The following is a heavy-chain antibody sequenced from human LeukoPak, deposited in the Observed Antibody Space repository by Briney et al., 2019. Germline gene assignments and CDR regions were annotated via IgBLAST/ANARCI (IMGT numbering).Heavy chain of an antibody. V-gene: IGHV3-21*01. J-gene: IGHJ6*02. D-gene: IGHD3-10*01. CDR3: AGLEPTYYYGSGWGMDV. Sequence: GESLKISCAASGFTFSSYTFNWVRQAPGKGLEWLSSITSTGSYIYYAASVKGRFTISRDNAKNSLYLQMNSLSAEDTAVYYCAGLEPTYYYGSGWGMDVWGQGTTVTVSS. CDR2: ITSTGSYI. CDR1: GFTFSSYT.